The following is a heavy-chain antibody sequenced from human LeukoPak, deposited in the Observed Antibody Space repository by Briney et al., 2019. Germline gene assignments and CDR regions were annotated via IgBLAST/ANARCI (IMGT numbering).Heavy chain of an antibody. J-gene: IGHJ4*02. V-gene: IGHV3-11*01. D-gene: IGHD6-19*01. CDR3: AKEGEHSSGWSDFDY. Sequence: GGSLRLSCAASGFTFSDYYMSWICQAPGKGLEWVSYISSSGSTIYYADSVKGRFTISRDNSKNTLYLQMNSLRAEDTAVYYCAKEGEHSSGWSDFDYWGQGTLVTVSS. CDR1: GFTFSDYY. CDR2: ISSSGSTI.